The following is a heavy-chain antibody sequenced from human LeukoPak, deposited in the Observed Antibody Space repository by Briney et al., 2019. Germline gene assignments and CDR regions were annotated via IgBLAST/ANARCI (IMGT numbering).Heavy chain of an antibody. CDR2: INPSGGST. D-gene: IGHD3-10*01. CDR1: GYTFTSYY. J-gene: IGHJ3*02. CDR3: ARDFTGFGLSGAFDI. V-gene: IGHV1-46*01. Sequence: ASVKVSCKASGYTFTSYYMHWVRQAPGQGLEWMGIINPSGGSTSYAQKFQGRVTMTRDTSTSTVYMELSSLRSEDTAVYYCARDFTGFGLSGAFDIWGQGTMVTVSS.